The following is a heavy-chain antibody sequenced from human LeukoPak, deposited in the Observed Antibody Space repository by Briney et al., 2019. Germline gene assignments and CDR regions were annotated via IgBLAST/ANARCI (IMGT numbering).Heavy chain of an antibody. CDR2: ISEDGRNG. J-gene: IGHJ4*02. Sequence: GGSLRLSCAASAFNFNTDPMDWVRQAPGKGLEWVAVISEDGRNGYYLDSVKGRFTISRENSKKMLYLQMNSLRVDDTAVYYCVGGDFHYWGQGTLVTVSS. CDR3: VGGDFHY. CDR1: AFNFNTDP. D-gene: IGHD3-16*01. V-gene: IGHV3-30*03.